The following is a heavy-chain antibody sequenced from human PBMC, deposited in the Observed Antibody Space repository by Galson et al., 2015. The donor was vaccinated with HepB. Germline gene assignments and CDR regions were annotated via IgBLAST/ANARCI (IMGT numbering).Heavy chain of an antibody. CDR1: GFTVSSSY. V-gene: IGHV3-53*01. J-gene: IGHJ6*03. CDR2: IYSGGGT. CDR3: ARIDSSGSYYFDYYMDV. D-gene: IGHD3-22*01. Sequence: SLRLSCAASGFTVSSSYMSWVRQAPGKGLEWVSVIYSGGGTYFADFVKGRFTFSRDTSKNTLYLQMNRLRAEDTAVYYCARIDSSGSYYFDYYMDVWGKGTTVTVSS.